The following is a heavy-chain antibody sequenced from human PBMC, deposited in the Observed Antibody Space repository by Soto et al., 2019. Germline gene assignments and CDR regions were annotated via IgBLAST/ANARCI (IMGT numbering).Heavy chain of an antibody. CDR2: ISSSSSSI. D-gene: IGHD5-18*01. CDR1: GFTFSSYS. V-gene: IGHV3-48*01. J-gene: IGHJ6*03. CDR3: AGEETADRYHYYYIDV. Sequence: EVQLVASGGGLVQPGGSLSLSCAASGFTFSSYSMNWVRQAPGKGLEWVSYISSSSSSIYYADSVKGRFTISRDNAKNSRDLQINSVRAEDTAVYYCAGEETADRYHYYYIDVWGKGSTVTVSS.